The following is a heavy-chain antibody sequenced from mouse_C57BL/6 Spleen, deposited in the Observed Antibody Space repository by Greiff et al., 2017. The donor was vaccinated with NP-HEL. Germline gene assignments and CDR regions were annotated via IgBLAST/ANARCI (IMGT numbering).Heavy chain of an antibody. J-gene: IGHJ4*01. D-gene: IGHD2-5*01. Sequence: QVQLQQSGAELVRPGTSVKVSCKASGYAFTNYLIEWVKQRPGQGLEWIGVINPGSGGTNYNEKFKGKATLTADKSSSTAYMQLSSLTSEDSAVYFCARSTSSYSNYFPYYYAMDYWGQGTSGTVSS. CDR3: ARSTSSYSNYFPYYYAMDY. CDR2: INPGSGGT. CDR1: GYAFTNYL. V-gene: IGHV1-54*01.